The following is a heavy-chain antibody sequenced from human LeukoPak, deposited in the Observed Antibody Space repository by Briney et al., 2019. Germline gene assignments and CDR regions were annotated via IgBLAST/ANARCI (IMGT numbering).Heavy chain of an antibody. J-gene: IGHJ4*02. V-gene: IGHV4-34*01. D-gene: IGHD6-13*01. CDR3: ARSGQLALFDY. CDR1: GGSFSGYY. CDR2: INHSGST. Sequence: SETLSLTCAVYGGSFSGYYWSWIRQPPGKGLEWIGEINHSGSTNYNPSLKSRVTISVDTSKNQFSLKLSSVTAADTAVYYCARSGQLALFDYWGQGTLVTVSS.